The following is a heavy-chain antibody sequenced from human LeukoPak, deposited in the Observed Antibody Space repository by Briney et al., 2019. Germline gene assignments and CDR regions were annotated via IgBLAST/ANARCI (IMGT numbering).Heavy chain of an antibody. CDR1: GYTFTGYY. V-gene: IGHV1-2*02. D-gene: IGHD3-10*01. Sequence: ASVKVSCKASGYTFTGYYMHWVRQAPGQGLEWMGWINPNSGGTNYAQEFQGRVTMTRDTSISTAYMELSRLRSDDTAVYYCARDEPYYGSGSYYFDYWGQGTLVTVSS. CDR3: ARDEPYYGSGSYYFDY. J-gene: IGHJ4*02. CDR2: INPNSGGT.